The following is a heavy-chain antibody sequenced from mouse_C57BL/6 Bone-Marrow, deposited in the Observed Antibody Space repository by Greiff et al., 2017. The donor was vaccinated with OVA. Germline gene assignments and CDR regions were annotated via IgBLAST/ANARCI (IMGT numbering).Heavy chain of an antibody. J-gene: IGHJ1*03. D-gene: IGHD1-1*01. CDR2: IDPEDGET. Sequence: VQLQQSGAELVKPGASVKLSCTASGFNIKDYYMHWVKQRTEHGLEWIGRIDPEDGETKYAPKFQGKATITADTSPNPAYLQRSSLTSEDTAVYYCARESCNYYGSSYNWYFDVWGTGTTVTVAS. CDR1: GFNIKDYY. CDR3: ARESCNYYGSSYNWYFDV. V-gene: IGHV14-2*01.